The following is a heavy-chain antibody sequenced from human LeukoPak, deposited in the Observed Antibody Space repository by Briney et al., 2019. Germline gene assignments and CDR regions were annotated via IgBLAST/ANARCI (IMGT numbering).Heavy chain of an antibody. D-gene: IGHD3-10*01. CDR2: IYYSGST. Sequence: PSETLSLTCTVSGGSISSYYWSWIRQPPGKGLEWIGYIYYSGSTNYNPSLKSRVTISVDRSKNQFSLKLSSVTAADTAVYYCARDYSGVFDYWGQGTLVTVSS. J-gene: IGHJ4*02. CDR1: GGSISSYY. CDR3: ARDYSGVFDY. V-gene: IGHV4-59*12.